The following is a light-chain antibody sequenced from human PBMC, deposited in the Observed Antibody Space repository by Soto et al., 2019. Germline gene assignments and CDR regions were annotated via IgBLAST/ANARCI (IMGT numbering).Light chain of an antibody. Sequence: DIQMTQSPSSLSASVGDRVTVTCRASHDIGFYLAWFQQRPGKIPKLLIYGATILQSGVPSRFSGSASGTDFTLTISGLQPEDVATYSCQKYNRAPLTFGGGTKVDIK. CDR3: QKYNRAPLT. J-gene: IGKJ4*01. CDR1: HDIGFY. V-gene: IGKV1-27*01. CDR2: GAT.